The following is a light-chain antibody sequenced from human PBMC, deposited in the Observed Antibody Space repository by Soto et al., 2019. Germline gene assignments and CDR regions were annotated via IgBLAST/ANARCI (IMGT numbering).Light chain of an antibody. Sequence: DIQMTQSPSSLSASVGDRVTVTCRASQSISNHLNWYQQKPGKAPKLLIYAASSLQSGVPSRFSGRGSVTDFTLTISSLQPEDFATYYCQQSYSSVMYTFGQGTKLEIK. CDR3: QQSYSSVMYT. V-gene: IGKV1-39*01. CDR1: QSISNH. CDR2: AAS. J-gene: IGKJ2*01.